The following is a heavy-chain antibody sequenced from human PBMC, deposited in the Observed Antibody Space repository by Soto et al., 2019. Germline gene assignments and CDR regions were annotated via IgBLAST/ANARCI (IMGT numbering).Heavy chain of an antibody. V-gene: IGHV4-30-4*01. D-gene: IGHD3-10*01. CDR3: ASRKSSPYFDY. CDR1: GGSISSGDYY. Sequence: QVQLQESGPGLVKPSQTLSLTCTVSGGSISSGDYYWSWIRQPPGKGLEWIGYIYYSGSTYYNPSLKSRVNLSGDTAKNPFSLKLSSVTAGDQAVYYCASRKSSPYFDYLGQGTLVTVSS. J-gene: IGHJ4*02. CDR2: IYYSGST.